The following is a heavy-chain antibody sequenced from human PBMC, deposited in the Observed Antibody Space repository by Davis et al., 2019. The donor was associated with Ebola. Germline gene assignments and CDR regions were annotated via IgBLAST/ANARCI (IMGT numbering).Heavy chain of an antibody. J-gene: IGHJ6*02. CDR1: GFTFSDYY. V-gene: IGHV3-11*04. CDR2: ISGSGLTK. CDR3: ARDHFLEWLGSHYYYGMDV. Sequence: GESLKISCAVSGFTFSDYYMSWIRRAPGKGLEWVSFISGSGLTKYYADSVRGRFSISRDNSKNTLYLQINSLGSEDTAVYYCARDHFLEWLGSHYYYGMDVWGQGTTVTVSS. D-gene: IGHD3-3*01.